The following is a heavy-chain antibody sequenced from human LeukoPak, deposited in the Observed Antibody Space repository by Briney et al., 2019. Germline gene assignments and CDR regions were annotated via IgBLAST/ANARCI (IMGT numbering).Heavy chain of an antibody. CDR1: GYTFTSYD. J-gene: IGHJ4*02. CDR2: IIPILGIA. V-gene: IGHV1-69*04. Sequence: ASVKVSCKASGYTFTSYDINWVRQATGQGLEWMGRIIPILGIANYAQKFQGRVTITADKSTSTAYMELSSLRSEDTAVYYRATDPRLAGYRVFDYWGQGTLVTVSS. D-gene: IGHD6-13*01. CDR3: ATDPRLAGYRVFDY.